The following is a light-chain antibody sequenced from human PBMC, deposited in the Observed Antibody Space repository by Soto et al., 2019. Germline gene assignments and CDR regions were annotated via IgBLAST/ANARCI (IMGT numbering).Light chain of an antibody. V-gene: IGLV1-44*01. CDR3: AVWGDKVDGPGV. CDR1: SSTIGNNA. Sequence: QSVLTQPPSASGPPGQRVTISCSGSSSTIGNNAVDWYQQLPGTAPKLLIYCHDQRPLGVPDRFSASRSGTSATLAISGLQPGDEGIYYCAVWGDKVDGPGVFGGGTKLTVL. CDR2: CHD. J-gene: IGLJ3*02.